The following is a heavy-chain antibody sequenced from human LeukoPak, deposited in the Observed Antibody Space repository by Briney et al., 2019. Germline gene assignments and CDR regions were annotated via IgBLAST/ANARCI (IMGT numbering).Heavy chain of an antibody. V-gene: IGHV3-7*01. CDR3: VAAAGDH. D-gene: IGHD6-13*01. CDR1: GFTFSSYW. Sequence: GGSLRLSCAASGFTFSSYWMTWVRQAPGKGLEWVANMNQDASEKYYVDSVKGRFTISRDNAKNSLYLQMNSLRVEDTAVYYCVAAAGDHWGQGTLVTVSS. J-gene: IGHJ5*02. CDR2: MNQDASEK.